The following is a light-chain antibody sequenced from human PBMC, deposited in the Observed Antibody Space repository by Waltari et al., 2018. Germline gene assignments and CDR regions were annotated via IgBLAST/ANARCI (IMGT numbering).Light chain of an antibody. Sequence: NCKSSQSVLYSSNNKNYLAWYQQKPGQPPKLLIYWASIRESGVPDRFSGSGSGTDFTLTISSLQAEDVAVYYCQQYYSTPYTFGQGTKLEIK. CDR1: QSVLYSSNNKNY. CDR2: WAS. CDR3: QQYYSTPYT. J-gene: IGKJ2*01. V-gene: IGKV4-1*01.